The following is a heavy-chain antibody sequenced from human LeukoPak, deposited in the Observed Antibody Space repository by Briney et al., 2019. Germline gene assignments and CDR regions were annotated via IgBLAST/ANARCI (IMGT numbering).Heavy chain of an antibody. Sequence: GGSLRLSCAASGFTVSSNYMSWVRQAPGKGLEWVSVIYSGGSTYYADSVKGRFTIYRDNSKNTLYLQMNSLRAKGTAVYYCARGLRSSGWSLFDYWGQGTLVTVSS. V-gene: IGHV3-66*01. J-gene: IGHJ4*02. CDR1: GFTVSSNY. D-gene: IGHD6-19*01. CDR2: IYSGGST. CDR3: ARGLRSSGWSLFDY.